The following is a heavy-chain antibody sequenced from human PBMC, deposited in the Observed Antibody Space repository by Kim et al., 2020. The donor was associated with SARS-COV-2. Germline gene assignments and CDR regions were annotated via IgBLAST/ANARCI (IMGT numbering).Heavy chain of an antibody. V-gene: IGHV4-59*02. CDR2: ISSSGRA. D-gene: IGHD1-26*01. CDR3: ARDASGNYPSFDY. J-gene: IGHJ4*02. Sequence: SETLSLTCTVSSGSVSNYYWTWIRQPPGKGLEWIGYISSSGRANYSPSLKSRLTISADMSKNQLSLKLSSVTAADAAIYYCARDASGNYPSFDYWGRGTL. CDR1: SGSVSNYY.